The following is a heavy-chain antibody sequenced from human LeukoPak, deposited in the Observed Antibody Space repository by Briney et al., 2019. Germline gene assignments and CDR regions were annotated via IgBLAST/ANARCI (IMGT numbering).Heavy chain of an antibody. J-gene: IGHJ6*02. CDR1: DVSISSYY. Sequence: SETLSLTCTVPDVSISSYYWSWIRQPAGKGLEWIGRIYPSGTTNYNPSLKSRVTMSVDTSKNQFSLKLSSVTAADTAVYYCARDAGVRDYYYGMDVWGQGTTVTVSS. V-gene: IGHV4-4*07. CDR2: IYPSGTT. CDR3: ARDAGVRDYYYGMDV. D-gene: IGHD2-21*01.